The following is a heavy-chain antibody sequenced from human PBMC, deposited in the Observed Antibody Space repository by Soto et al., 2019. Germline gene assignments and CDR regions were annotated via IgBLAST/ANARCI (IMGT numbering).Heavy chain of an antibody. CDR2: IYHSGST. D-gene: IGHD4-17*01. J-gene: IGHJ4*02. CDR1: GGSISSGGYS. CDR3: ARGGYGDYVHNYFDY. V-gene: IGHV4-30-2*01. Sequence: TVSLTCAVSGGSISSGGYSWSWIRQPPGKGLEWIGYIYHSGSTYYNPSLKSRVTISVDRSKNQFSLKLSSVTAADTAVYYCARGGYGDYVHNYFDYWGQGTLVTVSS.